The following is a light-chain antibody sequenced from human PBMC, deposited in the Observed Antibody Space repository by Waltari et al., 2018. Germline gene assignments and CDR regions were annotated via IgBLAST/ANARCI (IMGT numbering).Light chain of an antibody. V-gene: IGLV2-23*02. CDR1: SSDVGSYNL. J-gene: IGLJ2*01. Sequence: QSALTQPASVSGSPGQSITISCTGTSSDVGSYNLVSWYQQHPCKAPRLMIYEFSKRPSGVSTRFSGAKSGNTASLTISGLQAEDEADYYCCSYAGSSTLVFGGGTKLTVL. CDR2: EFS. CDR3: CSYAGSSTLV.